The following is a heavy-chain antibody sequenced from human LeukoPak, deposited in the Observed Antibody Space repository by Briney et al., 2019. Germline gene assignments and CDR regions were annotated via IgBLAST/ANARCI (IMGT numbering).Heavy chain of an antibody. Sequence: PSETLSLTCAVYGGSFSGYYWSWIRQPAGKGLEWIGRIYTSGSTNYNPSLKSRVTMSVDTSKNQFSLKLSSVTAADTAVYYCARSTAYSWNYPYYYYGMDVWGQGTTVTVSS. J-gene: IGHJ6*02. CDR2: IYTSGST. D-gene: IGHD1-7*01. CDR1: GGSFSGYY. CDR3: ARSTAYSWNYPYYYYGMDV. V-gene: IGHV4-59*10.